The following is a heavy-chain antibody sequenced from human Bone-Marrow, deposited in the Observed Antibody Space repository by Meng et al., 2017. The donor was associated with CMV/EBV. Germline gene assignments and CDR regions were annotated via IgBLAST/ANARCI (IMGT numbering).Heavy chain of an antibody. CDR1: GFTFSSYA. CDR3: AREKGRRWRQIPDAFDI. Sequence: GESLKISCAASGFTFSSYAMNWVRQAPGKGLEWVSYIVGISGSTKFYADSVKGRFTISRDDAKSSLYLQMNSLRAEDTAVYYCAREKGRRWRQIPDAFDIWGQGTKVTVSS. D-gene: IGHD5-24*01. J-gene: IGHJ3*02. CDR2: IVGISGSTK. V-gene: IGHV3-48*04.